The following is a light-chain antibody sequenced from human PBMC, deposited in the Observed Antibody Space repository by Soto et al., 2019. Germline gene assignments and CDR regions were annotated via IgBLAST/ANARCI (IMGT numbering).Light chain of an antibody. Sequence: QSVLTQPPSASGTPGQRVTISCSGSSSNLGSYTVNWYQQLPGTAPKLLIYSDNQRPSGVPDRFSGSKSGTSASRAISGLQSEDEADYYCSAWDDSLNGLFGGGTKLTVL. V-gene: IGLV1-44*01. CDR2: SDN. CDR3: SAWDDSLNGL. J-gene: IGLJ2*01. CDR1: SSNLGSYT.